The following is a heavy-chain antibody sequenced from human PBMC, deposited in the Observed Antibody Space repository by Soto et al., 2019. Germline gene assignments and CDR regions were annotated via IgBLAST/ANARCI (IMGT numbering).Heavy chain of an antibody. CDR2: IIPIFGTA. CDR1: GGTFSSYA. J-gene: IGHJ5*02. D-gene: IGHD2-15*01. CDR3: ARADVLPENWFDP. Sequence: RASVKVSCKASGGTFSSYAISWVRQAPGQGLEWMGGIIPIFGTANYAQKFQGRVTITADESTSTACMELSSLRSEDTAVYYCARADVLPENWFDPWGQGTLVTVSS. V-gene: IGHV1-69*13.